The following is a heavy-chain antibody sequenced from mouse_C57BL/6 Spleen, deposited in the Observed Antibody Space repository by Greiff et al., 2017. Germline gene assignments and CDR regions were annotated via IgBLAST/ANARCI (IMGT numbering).Heavy chain of an antibody. CDR2: IHPNSGST. Sequence: QVQLKQPGAELVKPGASVKLSCKASGYTFTSYWMHWVKQRPGQGLEWIGMIHPNSGSTNYNEKFKSKATLTVDKASSTAYMQLSSLTSEDSAVYYCARSGPYDYDGDYYAMDYWGQGTSVTVSS. D-gene: IGHD2-4*01. CDR1: GYTFTSYW. CDR3: ARSGPYDYDGDYYAMDY. V-gene: IGHV1-64*01. J-gene: IGHJ4*01.